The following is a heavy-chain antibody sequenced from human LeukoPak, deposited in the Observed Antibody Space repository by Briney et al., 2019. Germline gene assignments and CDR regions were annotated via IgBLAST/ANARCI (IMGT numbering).Heavy chain of an antibody. D-gene: IGHD1-26*01. CDR3: ARGGRVGPTSTNPLYFDY. V-gene: IGHV1-46*01. Sequence: ASVKVSCKASGHTFTTQHMHWVRQAPGQGFEWMGIINPSGDSTIYAQKFQGRVIMTRDTSTSTVYMELSSLRSDDTAVYYCARGGRVGPTSTNPLYFDYWGQGTLVTVSS. J-gene: IGHJ4*02. CDR1: GHTFTTQH. CDR2: INPSGDST.